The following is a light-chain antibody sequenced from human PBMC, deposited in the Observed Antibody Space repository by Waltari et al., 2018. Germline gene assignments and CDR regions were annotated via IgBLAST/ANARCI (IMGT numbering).Light chain of an antibody. CDR3: MQAIHLLT. J-gene: IGKJ2*01. Sequence: DIVMTQTPPSLSVTPGQPASISWKSSQNLLHNDGKTYMYWYLQKPGQSPQLLIHEVSRRFSGVPDRFSGSGSGTDFTLEISRVEAEDVGTYYCMQAIHLLTFGQGTKLEI. CDR2: EVS. V-gene: IGKV2-29*03. CDR1: QNLLHNDGKTY.